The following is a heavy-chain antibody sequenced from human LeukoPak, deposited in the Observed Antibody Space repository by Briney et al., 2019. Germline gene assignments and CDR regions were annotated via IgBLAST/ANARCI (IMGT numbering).Heavy chain of an antibody. CDR2: INPSGGST. D-gene: IGHD6-6*01. J-gene: IGHJ3*02. CDR3: ARDVLSIEYSSPKDAFDI. Sequence: ASVKVSCKASGYTFTSYYMHWVRQAPGQGLEWMGIINPSGGSTSYAQKFQGRVTMTRDTSTSTVYMELSSLRSEDTAVYYCARDVLSIEYSSPKDAFDIWGQGTMVTVSS. V-gene: IGHV1-46*01. CDR1: GYTFTSYY.